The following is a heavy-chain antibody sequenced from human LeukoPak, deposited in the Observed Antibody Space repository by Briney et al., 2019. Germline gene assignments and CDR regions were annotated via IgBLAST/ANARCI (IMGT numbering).Heavy chain of an antibody. CDR3: TRDLGYSFDY. V-gene: IGHV3-9*01. D-gene: IGHD1-1*01. CDR2: ISWNSGSI. Sequence: GGSLRLSCAASGFTFDDYAMHWVRQAPGKGLEWVSGISWNSGSIGYADSVKGRFTISRDNAKNSLYLQMNSLRAEDTAVYYCTRDLGYSFDYWGQGTLVTVSS. J-gene: IGHJ4*02. CDR1: GFTFDDYA.